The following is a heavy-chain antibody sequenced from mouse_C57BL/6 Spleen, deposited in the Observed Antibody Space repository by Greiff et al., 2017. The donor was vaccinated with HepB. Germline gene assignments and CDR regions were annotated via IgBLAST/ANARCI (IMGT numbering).Heavy chain of an antibody. J-gene: IGHJ2*01. V-gene: IGHV1-66*01. CDR2: IYPGSGNT. CDR3: ARAGSSPYGFDY. CDR1: GYSFTSYY. Sequence: QVHVKQSGPELVKPGASVKISCKASGYSFTSYYIHWVKQRPGQGLEWIGWIYPGSGNTKYNEKFKGKATLTADTSSSTAYMQLSSLTSEDSAVYYCARAGSSPYGFDYWGQGTTLTVSS. D-gene: IGHD1-1*01.